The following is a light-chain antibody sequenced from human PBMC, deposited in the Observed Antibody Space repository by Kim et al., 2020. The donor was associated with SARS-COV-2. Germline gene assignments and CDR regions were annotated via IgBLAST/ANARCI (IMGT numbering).Light chain of an antibody. V-gene: IGLV1-47*01. CDR3: AAWVDSLSGPLV. CDR2: RTS. J-gene: IGLJ3*02. Sequence: QSVLTQPPSASGTPGQRVTISCSGSSSNIGSNYVYWYQQLPGTAPKVLIYRTSQRPSGVPDRFSASKSGTSASLAISGLRSEDEADYYCAAWVDSLSGPLVLGGGTQLTVL. CDR1: SSNIGSNY.